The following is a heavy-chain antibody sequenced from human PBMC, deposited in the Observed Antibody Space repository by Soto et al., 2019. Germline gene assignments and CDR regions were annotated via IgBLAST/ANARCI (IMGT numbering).Heavy chain of an antibody. V-gene: IGHV5-51*01. CDR2: IYPGDSDT. J-gene: IGHJ4*02. CDR3: VRSDSSGWYIFDY. Sequence: GESLKISCKGSGYSFTSYWIGWVRQMPGKGLEWMGIIYPGDSDTRYSPSFQGQVTMSADKSISTAYLQWNSLKASDTAMYYCVRSDSSGWYIFDYWGQGILVTVSS. CDR1: GYSFTSYW. D-gene: IGHD6-19*01.